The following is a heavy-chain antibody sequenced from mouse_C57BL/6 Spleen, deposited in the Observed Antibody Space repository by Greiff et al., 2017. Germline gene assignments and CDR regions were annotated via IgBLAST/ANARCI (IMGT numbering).Heavy chain of an antibody. D-gene: IGHD1-1*01. V-gene: IGHV1-53*01. Sequence: QVQLQQSGTELVKPGASVKLSCKASGYTFTSYWMHWVKQRPGQGLEWIGNINPGNGGTNYNEKVKSKATLTVDKSSSTASMQLSSLTSVGSPVYYCASAGGSVVAKCDWYIDVWGTGTTVTVSS. CDR2: INPGNGGT. J-gene: IGHJ1*03. CDR3: ASAGGSVVAKCDWYIDV. CDR1: GYTFTSYW.